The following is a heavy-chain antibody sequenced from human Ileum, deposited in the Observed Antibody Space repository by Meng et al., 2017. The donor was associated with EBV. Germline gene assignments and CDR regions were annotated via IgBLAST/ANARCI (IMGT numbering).Heavy chain of an antibody. CDR1: GCTVSISSYY. CDR2: IYYSGTT. CDR3: ARGWDTAMDSG. D-gene: IGHD5-18*01. V-gene: IGHV4-61*03. Sequence: QVELQESGPGVVKPSEPPSLSCTASGCTVSISSYYWSWSRQPPGKGLEWIGYIYYSGTTNYNPSLERLVTISVDSTKNHFPLQLRSVAASDTAFYYCARGWDTAMDSGWGQGTLVTVSS. J-gene: IGHJ4*02.